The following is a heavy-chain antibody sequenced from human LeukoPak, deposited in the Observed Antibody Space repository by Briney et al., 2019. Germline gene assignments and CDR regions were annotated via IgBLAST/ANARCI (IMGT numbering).Heavy chain of an antibody. J-gene: IGHJ4*02. CDR2: VYTSGNT. V-gene: IGHV4-4*07. Sequence: SETLSLTCTVSGGSISRYYWSWLRQPAGKGLEWIGRVYTSGNTNYNPSLKSRVTMSVDTSKKQFSLKLSSVTAADTAVYYCARDRQGYYFDHWGQGTLVTVSS. CDR3: ARDRQGYYFDH. D-gene: IGHD2-15*01. CDR1: GGSISRYY.